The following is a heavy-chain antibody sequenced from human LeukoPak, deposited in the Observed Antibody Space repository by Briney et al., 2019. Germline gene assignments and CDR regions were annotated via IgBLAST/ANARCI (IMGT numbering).Heavy chain of an antibody. Sequence: GGSLRLSCAASGFTFSNAWMSWLRQAPGQGLEWVGRIKSKTDGGTTDYAARVKGRFTNSRDESKNTLYLQMNSLKTEDTAVYYCTTDLSGYSYGLWGQGTLVTVSS. D-gene: IGHD5-18*01. CDR2: IKSKTDGGTT. J-gene: IGHJ4*02. CDR3: TTDLSGYSYGL. V-gene: IGHV3-15*01. CDR1: GFTFSNAW.